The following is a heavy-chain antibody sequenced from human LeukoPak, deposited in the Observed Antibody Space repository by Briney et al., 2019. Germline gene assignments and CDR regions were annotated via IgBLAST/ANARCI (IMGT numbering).Heavy chain of an antibody. Sequence: GGSLRLSCAASGFTFSSYSMNWVRQAPGKGLEWASSISSSSSYIYYADSVKGRFTISRDNPKNTLYLQMNSLRAEDTAVYYCAKKGDLLVVVNYYYMDVWGKGTTVTISS. D-gene: IGHD3-22*01. V-gene: IGHV3-21*04. CDR1: GFTFSSYS. CDR2: ISSSSSYI. CDR3: AKKGDLLVVVNYYYMDV. J-gene: IGHJ6*03.